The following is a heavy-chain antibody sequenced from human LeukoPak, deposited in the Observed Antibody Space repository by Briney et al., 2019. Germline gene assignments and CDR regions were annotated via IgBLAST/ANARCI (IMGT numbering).Heavy chain of an antibody. D-gene: IGHD6-13*01. Sequence: PGGSLRLSCAASGFTFSSYEMNWVRQAPGEGLEWVSYISSRGSTIYYADSVKGRFTISRDNAKNSLYLQMNSLRAEDAAVYYCARDLYSSSWFAFDSWGQGTLVTASA. CDR3: ARDLYSSSWFAFDS. CDR2: ISSRGSTI. V-gene: IGHV3-48*03. CDR1: GFTFSSYE. J-gene: IGHJ4*02.